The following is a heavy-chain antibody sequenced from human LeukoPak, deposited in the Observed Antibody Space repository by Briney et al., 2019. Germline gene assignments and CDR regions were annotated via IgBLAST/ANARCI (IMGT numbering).Heavy chain of an antibody. CDR2: IYYSGST. J-gene: IGHJ4*02. CDR1: GGSISSYY. Sequence: SETLSLTCTVSGGSISSYYWSWIRQPPGKGLEWIGYIYYSGSTNYNPSLKSRVTISVDTSKNQFSLKLSSVTAADTAVYYCARGPIAVAGTVFFDYWGQGTLVTVSS. D-gene: IGHD6-19*01. CDR3: ARGPIAVAGTVFFDY. V-gene: IGHV4-59*12.